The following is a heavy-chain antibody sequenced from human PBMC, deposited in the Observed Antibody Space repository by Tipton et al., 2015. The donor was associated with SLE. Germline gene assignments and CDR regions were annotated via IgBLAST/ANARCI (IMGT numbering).Heavy chain of an antibody. CDR1: GYTFTNYY. V-gene: IGHV1-2*02. CDR2: IIPSTGVT. Sequence: QSGAEVRKPGASVKVSCKASGYTFTNYYLHWVRQAPGQGLEWMGGIIPSTGVTNYGQKFHGRVTMTRDTSIRTAYMELKSLRSDDPAIYYCARVPFNTHAFDYWGQGTLVTVSS. CDR3: ARVPFNTHAFDY. J-gene: IGHJ4*02.